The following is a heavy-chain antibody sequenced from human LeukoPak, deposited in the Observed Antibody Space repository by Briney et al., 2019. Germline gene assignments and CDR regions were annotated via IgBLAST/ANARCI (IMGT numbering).Heavy chain of an antibody. CDR1: GFTFSSYS. D-gene: IGHD4-23*01. Sequence: GGSLRLSCAASGFTFSSYSMNWVRQAPGKRLEWVSSISSSSSYIYYADSVKGRFTISRDNAKNSLYLQMNSLRAEDTAVYYCASGNSRKYYFDYWGQGTLVTVSS. CDR3: ASGNSRKYYFDY. J-gene: IGHJ4*02. CDR2: ISSSSSYI. V-gene: IGHV3-21*01.